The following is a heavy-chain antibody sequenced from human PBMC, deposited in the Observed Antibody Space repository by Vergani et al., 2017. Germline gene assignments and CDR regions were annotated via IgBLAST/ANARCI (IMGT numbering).Heavy chain of an antibody. CDR3: AKDNVPGYYDSSGYCDY. V-gene: IGHV3-20*04. CDR2: INWNGGST. CDR1: GFSFEDYG. D-gene: IGHD3-22*01. J-gene: IGHJ4*02. Sequence: EMQLVESGGGVVRPGGSLRLSCVISGFSFEDYGMSWVRQVRGKGLEWVSGINWNGGSTGYADSVNGRFTISRDNSKNTMFLQMNNLRAEDTAVYYCAKDNVPGYYDSSGYCDYWGQGTLVTVSS.